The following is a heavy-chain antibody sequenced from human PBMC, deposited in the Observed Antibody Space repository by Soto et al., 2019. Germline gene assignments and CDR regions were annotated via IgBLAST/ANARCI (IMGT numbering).Heavy chain of an antibody. D-gene: IGHD3-10*01. CDR2: IVVGSDNT. CDR1: GFTFTSSA. V-gene: IGHV1-58*02. CDR3: AAFVWFGICY. Sequence: QMQLVQSGPEVKKPGTSVKVSCKASGFTFTSSAMQWVRQARGQRLEWIGWIVVGSDNTNYAQKFQERVSITRDTSISTAYMELSSLRFEDTATYYCAAFVWFGICYWGQGTLVTVSS. J-gene: IGHJ4*02.